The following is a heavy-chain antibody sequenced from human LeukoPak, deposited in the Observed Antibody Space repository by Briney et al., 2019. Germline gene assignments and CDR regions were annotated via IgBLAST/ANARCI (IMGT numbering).Heavy chain of an antibody. Sequence: SETLSLTCTVSGGSISSYYWSWVRQPPGKGLEWIGYIYYSGSTNYNPSLKSRVTISVDTSKNQFSLKLTSVTAADTAVYYCARATAFFDIWGQGTMVTVSS. CDR1: GGSISSYY. CDR2: IYYSGST. J-gene: IGHJ3*02. V-gene: IGHV4-59*01. CDR3: ARATAFFDI.